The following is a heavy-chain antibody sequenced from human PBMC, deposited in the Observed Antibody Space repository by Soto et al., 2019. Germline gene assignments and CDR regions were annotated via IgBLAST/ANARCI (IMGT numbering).Heavy chain of an antibody. CDR2: IWYDGSNK. CDR3: ARGLYCSGGSCPGQYGMDV. J-gene: IGHJ6*02. Sequence: PGGSLRLSCAASGFTFSSYGMHWVRQAPGKGLEWVAVIWYDGSNKYYADSVKGRFTISRDNSKNTLYLQMNSLRAEDTAVYYCARGLYCSGGSCPGQYGMDVWGQGTLVTVSS. CDR1: GFTFSSYG. D-gene: IGHD2-15*01. V-gene: IGHV3-33*01.